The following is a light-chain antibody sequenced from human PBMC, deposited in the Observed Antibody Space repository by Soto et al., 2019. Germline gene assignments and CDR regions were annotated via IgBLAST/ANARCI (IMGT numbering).Light chain of an antibody. J-gene: IGKJ5*01. CDR3: QQYNTWPPIT. CDR1: QSISSS. Sequence: EIVLTQSPGILSLSPGERASLSCGASQSISSSFLAWYQQKPGQAPRLLIYGASTRATGLPARLSGSGSGTDFTLTISSLQSEDFAVYYCQQYNTWPPITFGQGTRLEIK. V-gene: IGKV3-15*01. CDR2: GAS.